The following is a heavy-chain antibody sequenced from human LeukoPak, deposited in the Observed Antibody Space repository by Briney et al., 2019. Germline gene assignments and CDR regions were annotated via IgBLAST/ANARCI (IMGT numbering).Heavy chain of an antibody. CDR2: ISPDSNYK. Sequence: PGESLRLSCAASGFTFSTYSMNWLRLAPGKGLEWVSSISPDSNYKYYVDSVKGRFTISRDNAKNSLYLQMNSLRAEDTAVYYCVTYSLAVAGADHWGQGTLVTVSS. J-gene: IGHJ5*02. CDR1: GFTFSTYS. V-gene: IGHV3-21*01. CDR3: VTYSLAVAGADH. D-gene: IGHD6-19*01.